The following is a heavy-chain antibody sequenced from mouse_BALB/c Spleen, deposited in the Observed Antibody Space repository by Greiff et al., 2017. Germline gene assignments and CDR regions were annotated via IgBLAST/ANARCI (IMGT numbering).Heavy chain of an antibody. Sequence: QVQLQQSGAELVKPGASVKLSCKASGYTFTSYYMYWVKQRPGQGLEWIGEINPSNGGTNFNEKFKSKATLTVDKSSSTAYMQLSSLTSEDSAVYYCTRGYDGYCFAYWGQGTLVTVSA. CDR2: INPSNGGT. D-gene: IGHD2-3*01. CDR3: TRGYDGYCFAY. CDR1: GYTFTSYY. V-gene: IGHV1S81*02. J-gene: IGHJ3*01.